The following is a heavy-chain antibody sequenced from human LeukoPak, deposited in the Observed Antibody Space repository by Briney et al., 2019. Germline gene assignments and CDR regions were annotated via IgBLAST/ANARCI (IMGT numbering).Heavy chain of an antibody. CDR3: ARGPYGSGSYN. CDR1: GFTVSSNY. V-gene: IGHV3-66*01. CDR2: IYSGGST. J-gene: IGHJ4*02. D-gene: IGHD3-10*01. Sequence: GGSLRLSCAASGFTVSSNYMSWVRQAPGKGLEWVSVIYSGGSTYYADSVKGRFTISRDNSKNTLYLQMNSLRAKDTAVYYCARGPYGSGSYNWGQGTLVTVSS.